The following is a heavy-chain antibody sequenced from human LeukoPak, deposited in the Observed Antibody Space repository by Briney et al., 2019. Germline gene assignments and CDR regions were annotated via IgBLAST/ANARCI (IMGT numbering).Heavy chain of an antibody. CDR3: ARDNYGAEEGIGSSLVWLDP. CDR1: GYTFTTYA. V-gene: IGHV7-4-1*02. J-gene: IGHJ5*02. D-gene: IGHD4-11*01. Sequence: ASVKVSCKASGYTFTTYAINWVRRAPGQGLEWMGWIDTSTGKPTYAQGFTEQFVFSLDASVSTAYPQISSLKAEDTAVYYCARDNYGAEEGIGSSLVWLDPWGQGTRVTVSS. CDR2: IDTSTGKP.